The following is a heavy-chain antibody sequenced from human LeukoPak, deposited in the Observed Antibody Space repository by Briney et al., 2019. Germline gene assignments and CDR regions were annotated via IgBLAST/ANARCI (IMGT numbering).Heavy chain of an antibody. CDR2: IYPGDSET. D-gene: IGHD5-24*01. V-gene: IGHV5-51*01. Sequence: GESLQISCKGSGYSFTSYWIGWVRQMPGKGLEWVGPIYPGDSETRYSPSFQGQVTISADKSISTAYLQWSSLKASDTAMYYCARPSGTEMVTYWYFDLWGRGTLVTVSS. CDR3: ARPSGTEMVTYWYFDL. J-gene: IGHJ2*01. CDR1: GYSFTSYW.